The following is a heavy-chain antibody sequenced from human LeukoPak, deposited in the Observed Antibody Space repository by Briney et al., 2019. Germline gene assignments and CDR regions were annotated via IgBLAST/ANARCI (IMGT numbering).Heavy chain of an antibody. D-gene: IGHD3-16*02. V-gene: IGHV3-23*01. CDR3: ARDGYDYVWGSYRLARY. J-gene: IGHJ4*02. Sequence: GGSLRLSCAASGFTFSSYAMSWVRRAPGKGLEWFSFISSSGGTTYYADSVKGRFTISRDNSKNTLYLQMNSLRAEDTAVYYCARDGYDYVWGSYRLARYWGQGTLVTVSS. CDR2: ISSSGGTT. CDR1: GFTFSSYA.